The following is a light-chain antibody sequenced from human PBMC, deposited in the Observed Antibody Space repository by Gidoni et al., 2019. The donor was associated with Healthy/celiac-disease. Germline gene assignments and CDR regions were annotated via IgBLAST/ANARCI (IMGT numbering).Light chain of an antibody. V-gene: IGKV3-11*01. CDR2: DAS. CDR3: QQRSNWPPLT. J-gene: IGKJ4*01. CDR1: QSVSSY. Sequence: EIVLTQSPATLSLSPGERATLSCRASQSVSSYLAWYQQKPGQAPRLLTYDASNRATGIPARFSGSGSGTDFTLTISSLEPEDFAVYYCQQRSNWPPLTFGGGTKVEIK.